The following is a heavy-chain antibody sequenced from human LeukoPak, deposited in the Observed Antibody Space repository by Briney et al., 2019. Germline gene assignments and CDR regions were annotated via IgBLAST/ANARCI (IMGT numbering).Heavy chain of an antibody. CDR1: GFTFSDHY. Sequence: PGGSPRLSCAASGFTFSDHYMDWVRQAPGKGLEWVGRTRNKANSYTTEYAASVKGRFTISRDDSKNSLYLQMNSLKTEDTAVYYCARGAGYDSSGYLMVDDAFDIWGQGTMVTVSS. CDR2: TRNKANSYTT. J-gene: IGHJ3*02. V-gene: IGHV3-72*01. CDR3: ARGAGYDSSGYLMVDDAFDI. D-gene: IGHD3-22*01.